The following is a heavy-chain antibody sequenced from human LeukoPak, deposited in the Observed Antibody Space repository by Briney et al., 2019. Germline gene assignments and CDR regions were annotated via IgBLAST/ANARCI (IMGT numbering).Heavy chain of an antibody. D-gene: IGHD2-15*01. Sequence: GESLKISCKGFGYSFTSYWIGWVRQMPGKGLEWMGIIYPGDSDTRYSPSFQGQVTISADKSISTAYLQWSSLKASDTAMYYCARAGCSGGSCYSPKGDYWGQGTLVTVSS. J-gene: IGHJ4*02. CDR3: ARAGCSGGSCYSPKGDY. CDR1: GYSFTSYW. V-gene: IGHV5-51*01. CDR2: IYPGDSDT.